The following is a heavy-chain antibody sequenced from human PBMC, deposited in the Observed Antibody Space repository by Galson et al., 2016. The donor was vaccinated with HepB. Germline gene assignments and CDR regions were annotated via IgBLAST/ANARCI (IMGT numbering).Heavy chain of an antibody. V-gene: IGHV3-7*04. CDR3: ARESVIGTTPRDDAADV. Sequence: SLRLSCAASGFTFSRHYMTWVRQAPGKGLEWLANIEQDASEQFYADSVKGRFTISRDNAKNSLFLQMNSLRVDDTAVYYCARESVIGTTPRDDAADVWGQGTMVIVSA. CDR2: IEQDASEQ. D-gene: IGHD1-20*01. J-gene: IGHJ3*01. CDR1: GFTFSRHY.